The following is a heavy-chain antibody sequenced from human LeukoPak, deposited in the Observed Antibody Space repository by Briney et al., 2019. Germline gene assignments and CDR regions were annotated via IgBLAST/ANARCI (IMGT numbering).Heavy chain of an antibody. J-gene: IGHJ6*03. CDR1: GDSVTTTNFY. CDR3: ARLRVQQLASSYYMDV. Sequence: PSETLSLTCTVSGDSVTTTNFYWGWIRQAPGKGLEWIGSLYYGVNTYYKPSLKSRVTISVDTSLNQFSLILTSVTAADTGVYYCARLRVQQLASSYYMDVRGKGTTVTVSS. V-gene: IGHV4-39*01. CDR2: LYYGVNT. D-gene: IGHD6-13*01.